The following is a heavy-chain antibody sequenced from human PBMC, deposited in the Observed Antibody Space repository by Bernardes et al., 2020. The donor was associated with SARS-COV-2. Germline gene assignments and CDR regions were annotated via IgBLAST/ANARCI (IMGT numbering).Heavy chain of an antibody. CDR2: IKQDGSEK. CDR1: GLTFSSFW. D-gene: IGHD3-3*01. J-gene: IGHJ4*02. Sequence: GGSLRLSCAASGLTFSSFWMSWFRQAPGKGLEWVANIKQDGSEKYYVDSVRGRFTISRDNAKNSLYLQMNDLRAEDTAVYYCAVLEWERSEKWGQGTLVTVSS. V-gene: IGHV3-7*03. CDR3: AVLEWERSEK.